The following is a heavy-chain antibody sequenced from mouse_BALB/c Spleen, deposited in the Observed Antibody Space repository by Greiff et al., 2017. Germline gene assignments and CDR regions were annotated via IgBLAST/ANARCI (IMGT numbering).Heavy chain of an antibody. D-gene: IGHD2-4*01. J-gene: IGHJ4*01. CDR3: ARSGTMITTGTRYYAMDY. CDR1: GYTFSSYW. CDR2: ILPGSGST. V-gene: IGHV1-9*01. Sequence: QVQLQQSGAELMKPGASVKISCKATGYTFSSYWIEWVKQRPGHGLEWIGEILPGSGSTNYNEKFKGKATFTADTSSNTAYMQLSSLTSEDSAVYYCARSGTMITTGTRYYAMDYGGQGTSVTVSS.